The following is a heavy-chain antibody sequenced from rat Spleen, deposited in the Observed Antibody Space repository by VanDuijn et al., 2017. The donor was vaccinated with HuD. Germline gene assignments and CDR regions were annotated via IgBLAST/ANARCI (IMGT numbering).Heavy chain of an antibody. J-gene: IGHJ3*01. CDR3: TRLYYGNWFAF. CDR2: ITNTGRST. V-gene: IGHV5-31*01. CDR1: GFTFNNYW. D-gene: IGHD1-6*01. Sequence: EVQLVESGGGLVQPGRSLKLSCVASGFTFNNYWMTWIRQAPGKGLEWVASITNTGRSTYYPDSVKGRFTISRDNAKSTLYLQMDSLRSEDTATYYCTRLYYGNWFAFWGQGTLVTVSS.